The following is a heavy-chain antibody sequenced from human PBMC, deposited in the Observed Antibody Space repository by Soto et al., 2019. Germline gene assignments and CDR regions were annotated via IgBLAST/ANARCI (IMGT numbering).Heavy chain of an antibody. V-gene: IGHV6-1*01. CDR1: GDSVSSNSAA. CDR3: ARSEGIAVAGTVGFDP. Sequence: SQTLSLTCAISGDSVSSNSAAWNWIRQSPSRGLEWLGRTYYRSRWYNDYAVSVKSRITVNPDTSKNQFSLHLNSVTPEDTAVYYCARSEGIAVAGTVGFDPWGQGTLVTVSS. CDR2: TYYRSRWYN. D-gene: IGHD6-19*01. J-gene: IGHJ5*02.